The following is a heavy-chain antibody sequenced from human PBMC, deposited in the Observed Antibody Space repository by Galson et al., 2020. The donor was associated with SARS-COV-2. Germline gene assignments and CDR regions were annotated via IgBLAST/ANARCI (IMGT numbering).Heavy chain of an antibody. Sequence: SETLSLTCAVSGDAIKTNNYWTWVRQPPGKGLEWIGEIYHTGSTSYKTSLKRRITSSVDMSNNQFSLTLNSVTAADTAVYYCARRSTTGFEYWGQGTLVTVSS. V-gene: IGHV4-4*02. CDR1: GDAIKTNNY. J-gene: IGHJ4*02. CDR3: ARRSTTGFEY. CDR2: IYHTGST.